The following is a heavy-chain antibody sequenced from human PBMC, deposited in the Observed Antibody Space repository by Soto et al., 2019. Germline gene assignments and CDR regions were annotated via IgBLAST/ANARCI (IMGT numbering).Heavy chain of an antibody. CDR2: INHSGST. CDR3: ARGVSSTYNWFDR. J-gene: IGHJ5*02. V-gene: IGHV4-34*01. CDR1: AGSFSGYY. D-gene: IGHD1-26*01. Sequence: PSVTMPLTCAAYAGSFSGYYSTWLLPPHGKGLEWIGEINHSGSTNYNPSPKSRVTISVDTSKSQFSLKLCAVTAADTAVYYCARGVSSTYNWFDRWGQGTLVTVSS.